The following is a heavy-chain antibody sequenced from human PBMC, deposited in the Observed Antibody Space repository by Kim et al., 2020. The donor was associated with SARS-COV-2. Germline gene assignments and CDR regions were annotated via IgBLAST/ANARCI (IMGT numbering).Heavy chain of an antibody. V-gene: IGHV4-39*01. Sequence: PSLTRRVTTSVDTSQNQFSLKLSSVTAADTAVYYCARHPAGVVATKEFDYWGQGTLVTVSS. D-gene: IGHD5-12*01. CDR3: ARHPAGVVATKEFDY. J-gene: IGHJ4*02.